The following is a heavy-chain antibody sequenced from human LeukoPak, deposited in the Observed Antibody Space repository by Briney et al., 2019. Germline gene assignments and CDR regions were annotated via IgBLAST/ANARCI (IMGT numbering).Heavy chain of an antibody. CDR2: IYSDGFT. CDR1: GLIVSGNY. D-gene: IGHD4-17*01. CDR3: ARNIHDYVLTHYYYYMDG. J-gene: IGHJ6*03. Sequence: PGGSLRLSCAASGLIVSGNYMSWVRKAPGKGLEWVSIIYSDGFTYYADSVKGRFTISRDSSKNTPYLQMDSLRAEDTAVYYCARNIHDYVLTHYYYYMDGWGKGTTVT. V-gene: IGHV3-53*01.